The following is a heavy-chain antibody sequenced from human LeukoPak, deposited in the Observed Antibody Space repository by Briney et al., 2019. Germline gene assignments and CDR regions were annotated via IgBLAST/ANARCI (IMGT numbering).Heavy chain of an antibody. CDR2: INRDGSDK. CDR3: ARDVRYFDS. J-gene: IGHJ4*01. D-gene: IGHD3-9*01. Sequence: EGSLRLSCSASGFTFSSYWMTWVRQAPGKGLEWVGNINRDGSDKYSAGSVKGRFTISRDNAKNSLYLQLNSLRAEDTAVYYFARDVRYFDSVGRGTLVTVSS. CDR1: GFTFSSYW. V-gene: IGHV3-7*01.